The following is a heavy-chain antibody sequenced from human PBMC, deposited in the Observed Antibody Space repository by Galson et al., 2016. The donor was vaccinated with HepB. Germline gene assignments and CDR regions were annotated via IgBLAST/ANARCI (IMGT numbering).Heavy chain of an antibody. CDR1: GFTFSYAW. Sequence: SLRLSCAASGFTFSYAWMNWVRQAPGKGLEWVGRIKSKTDGGTTDYAAPVKGRFTISRDDSKNTLYLQMNSLKTEDTSVYYCTTEHYYDSSGYRYNAYYWGQGTLVTVSS. V-gene: IGHV3-15*07. D-gene: IGHD3-22*01. CDR3: TTEHYYDSSGYRYNAYY. J-gene: IGHJ4*02. CDR2: IKSKTDGGTT.